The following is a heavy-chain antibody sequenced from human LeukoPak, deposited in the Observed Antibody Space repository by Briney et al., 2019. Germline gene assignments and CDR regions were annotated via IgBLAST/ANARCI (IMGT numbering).Heavy chain of an antibody. D-gene: IGHD3-22*01. CDR3: ARGGYLVRLGWFDP. CDR2: INHSGST. V-gene: IGHV4-34*01. J-gene: IGHJ5*02. CDR1: GGSFSGYY. Sequence: PSETLSLTCAVYGGSFSGYYWSWIRQPPGKGLEWIGEINHSGSTNYNPSLKSRVTISVDTSKNQFSLKLSSVTAADTAVYYCARGGYLVRLGWFDPWGQGTLVTVSS.